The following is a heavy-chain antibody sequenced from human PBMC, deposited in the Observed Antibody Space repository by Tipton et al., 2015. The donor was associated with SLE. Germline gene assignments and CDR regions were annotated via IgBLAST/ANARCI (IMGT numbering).Heavy chain of an antibody. J-gene: IGHJ4*02. V-gene: IGHV3-30-3*01. CDR3: LVYYDSSGYYYGFDY. CDR1: GFTFSSYA. Sequence: SLRLSCAASGFTFSSYAMHWVRQAPGKGLEWVAVISYDGSNKYYADSVKGRFTISRDNSKNTLYLQMNSLRAEDTAVYYCLVYYDSSGYYYGFDYWGQGTLVTVPS. D-gene: IGHD3-22*01. CDR2: ISYDGSNK.